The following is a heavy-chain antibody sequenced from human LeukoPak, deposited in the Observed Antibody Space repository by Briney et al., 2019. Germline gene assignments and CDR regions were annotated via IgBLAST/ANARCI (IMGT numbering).Heavy chain of an antibody. CDR3: AKDGGLWVSAHWGDS. CDR1: GFTFSSYT. J-gene: IGHJ4*02. V-gene: IGHV3-23*01. Sequence: QTGGSLSLSCAASGFTFSSYTMSWVRQAPGKGLEWVSTITTSDGNTYYADSVKGRFTVSRDNSKNTLFLQMNSLRAEDTAVYYCAKDGGLWVSAHWGDSWGRGTLVTVSS. CDR2: ITTSDGNT. D-gene: IGHD7-27*01.